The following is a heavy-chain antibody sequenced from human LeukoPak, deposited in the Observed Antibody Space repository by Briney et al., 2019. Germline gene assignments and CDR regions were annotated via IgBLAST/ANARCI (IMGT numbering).Heavy chain of an antibody. J-gene: IGHJ3*02. Sequence: GGSLRLSCAASGFTFSTYAMHWVRQAPGKGLEYVSAITNNGGIAYYANPVKGRFTISRDNSKNTLYLQMGSLRAEDMAVYYCARVGRGDAFDIWGHGTMVTVSS. CDR1: GFTFSTYA. CDR3: ARVGRGDAFDI. CDR2: ITNNGGIA. V-gene: IGHV3-64*01. D-gene: IGHD1-26*01.